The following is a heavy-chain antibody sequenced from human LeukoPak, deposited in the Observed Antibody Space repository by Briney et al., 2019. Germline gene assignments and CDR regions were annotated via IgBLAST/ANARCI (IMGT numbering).Heavy chain of an antibody. Sequence: SVKVSCKASGGTFSSYAISWVRQAPGQGLEWMGRIIPILGIANYAQKFQGRVTITADKSTSTAYMELSSLRSEDMAVYYCARDSDRYYYDSSGYGIWGQGTLVTVSS. J-gene: IGHJ4*02. CDR1: GGTFSSYA. CDR2: IIPILGIA. V-gene: IGHV1-69*04. CDR3: ARDSDRYYYDSSGYGI. D-gene: IGHD3-22*01.